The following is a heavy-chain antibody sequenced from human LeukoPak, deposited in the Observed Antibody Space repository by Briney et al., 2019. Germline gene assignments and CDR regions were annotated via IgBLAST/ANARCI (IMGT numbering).Heavy chain of an antibody. CDR1: GGSFSGYY. CDR2: INHSGST. Sequence: PSETLSLTCAVYGGSFSGYYWTWIRQPPGKGLEWIGEINHSGSTNYNPSLKSRVSMSVDTSKIQISLQLTSVSPDDTAVYYCARLSERGSRDGFDIWGQGTMITVSS. V-gene: IGHV4-34*01. D-gene: IGHD3-10*01. CDR3: ARLSERGSRDGFDI. J-gene: IGHJ3*02.